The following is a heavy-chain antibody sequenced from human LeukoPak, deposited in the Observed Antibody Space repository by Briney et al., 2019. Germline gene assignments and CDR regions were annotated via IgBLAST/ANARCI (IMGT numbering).Heavy chain of an antibody. Sequence: GGSLRLSCAASGFTFSNYAMSWVRQAPGKGLEWVSLIYSGGSTYYADSVEGRFTISRDNSKNTLYLQMNSLRAEDTAVYYCASRDKGYYYGMDVWGQGTTVTVSS. D-gene: IGHD5-24*01. CDR3: ASRDKGYYYGMDV. V-gene: IGHV3-66*01. CDR1: GFTFSNYA. J-gene: IGHJ6*02. CDR2: IYSGGST.